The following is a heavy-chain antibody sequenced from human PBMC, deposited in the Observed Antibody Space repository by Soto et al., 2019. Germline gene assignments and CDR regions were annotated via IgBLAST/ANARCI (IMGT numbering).Heavy chain of an antibody. J-gene: IGHJ4*02. CDR3: AKRSSSSTFDY. Sequence: PGGSLRLSCATSGFTFRSNAMSWVRQAPGKGLEWVSGISGSGGATYYADSVKGRFTISRDNSKNMLYLQMNSLRAEDTAVYYCAKRSSSSTFDYWGQGTLVTVSS. D-gene: IGHD6-6*01. CDR1: GFTFRSNA. CDR2: ISGSGGAT. V-gene: IGHV3-23*01.